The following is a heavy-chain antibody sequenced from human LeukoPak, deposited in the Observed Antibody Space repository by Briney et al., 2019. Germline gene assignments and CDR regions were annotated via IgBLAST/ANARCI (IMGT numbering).Heavy chain of an antibody. CDR2: INPNSGGT. D-gene: IGHD6-19*01. J-gene: IGHJ4*02. V-gene: IGHV1-2*02. Sequence: GASVKVSCKASGYTFTSYYMHWVRQAPGQGLEWMGWINPNSGGTNYAQKFQGRVTMTRDTSISTAYMELSRLRSDDTAVYYCARELRAAVAGIDYWGQGTLVTVSS. CDR3: ARELRAAVAGIDY. CDR1: GYTFTSYY.